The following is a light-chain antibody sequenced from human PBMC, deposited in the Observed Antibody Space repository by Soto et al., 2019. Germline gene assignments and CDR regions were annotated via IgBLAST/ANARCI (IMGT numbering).Light chain of an antibody. CDR3: QHYNSYSEA. Sequence: IVLTQSPATLSLSPGKRATLSCRASQNISNYLIWYQQKPGQAPRLLIYDVSNRATGIPARFSGSGSGTEFTLTIGSLQPDDFATYYCQHYNSYSEAFGQGTKVDIK. CDR1: QNISNY. V-gene: IGKV3-11*01. J-gene: IGKJ1*01. CDR2: DVS.